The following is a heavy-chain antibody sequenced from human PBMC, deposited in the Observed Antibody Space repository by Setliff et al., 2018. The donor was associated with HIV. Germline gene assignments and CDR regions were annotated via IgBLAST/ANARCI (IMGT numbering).Heavy chain of an antibody. J-gene: IGHJ4*02. Sequence: ASVKVSCKVSGYTLTELSMHWVRQAPGKGLEWMGGFDPDDGETIYAQKFQGRVALTRDTSISTAYMELSGLRSDDTAVYYCAKGQGPVDYWGQGTLVTVSS. CDR3: AKGQGPVDY. CDR1: GYTLTELS. V-gene: IGHV1-24*01. CDR2: FDPDDGET.